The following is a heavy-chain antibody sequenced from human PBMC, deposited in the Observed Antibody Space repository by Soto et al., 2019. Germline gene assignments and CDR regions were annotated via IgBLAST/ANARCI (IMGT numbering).Heavy chain of an antibody. D-gene: IGHD3-10*01. J-gene: IGHJ4*02. CDR2: ISGSAKTT. V-gene: IGHV3-23*01. Sequence: GGSLRLSCVASGFTFSSYAMTWVRQAPGKGLEWVSTISGSAKTTFSADSVKGRSTVSRDNSNNTVYLQIDRLRVEDTAVYYCAKSSTLISGGYLDSWGQGILVTVSS. CDR1: GFTFSSYA. CDR3: AKSSTLISGGYLDS.